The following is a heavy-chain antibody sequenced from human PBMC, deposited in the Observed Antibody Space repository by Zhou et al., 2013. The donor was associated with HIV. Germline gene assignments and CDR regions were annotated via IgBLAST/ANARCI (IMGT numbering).Heavy chain of an antibody. CDR1: GYTLTGFG. Sequence: QVQLVQSGAEVKRPGASVKVSCKASGYTLTGFGVSWVRQAPGQGLEWMGWINPNSGGTNYAQKFQGRVTMTTDTSTSTAYMELSSLRSEDTAVYYCARATDSTYYYYYMDVWGKGTTVTVSS. CDR2: INPNSGGT. V-gene: IGHV1-18*01. J-gene: IGHJ6*03. D-gene: IGHD6-13*01. CDR3: ARATDSTYYYYYMDV.